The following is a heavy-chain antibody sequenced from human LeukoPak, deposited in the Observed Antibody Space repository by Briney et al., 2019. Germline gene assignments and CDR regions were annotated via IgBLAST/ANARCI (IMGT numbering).Heavy chain of an antibody. D-gene: IGHD2-2*02. Sequence: SETLSLTCTVSGDSISSYYWSWIRQPPGKGLEWIGEINHSGSTNYSPSLKSRVTISVDTSKNQFSLKLSSVTAADTAVYYCARVRVAAIRNKPMNYYYYGMDVWGQGTTVTVSS. CDR2: INHSGST. J-gene: IGHJ6*02. CDR1: GDSISSYY. CDR3: ARVRVAAIRNKPMNYYYYGMDV. V-gene: IGHV4-34*01.